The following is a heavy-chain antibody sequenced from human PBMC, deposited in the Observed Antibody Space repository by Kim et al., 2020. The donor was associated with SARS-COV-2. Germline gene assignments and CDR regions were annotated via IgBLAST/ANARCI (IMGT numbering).Heavy chain of an antibody. Sequence: SETLSLTCTVSCGSLSSSSYYWGWIRQPPGKGLEWIGTTYYSGNTYYNPSLKSRVTISVDTSKNQFSLKLGSVTAADTAVYYCARNQRYSSGWYVAFYYYDMDVWGKGHTVTVSS. CDR1: CGSLSSSSYY. CDR2: TYYSGNT. CDR3: ARNQRYSSGWYVAFYYYDMDV. J-gene: IGHJ6*03. V-gene: IGHV4-39*01. D-gene: IGHD6-19*01.